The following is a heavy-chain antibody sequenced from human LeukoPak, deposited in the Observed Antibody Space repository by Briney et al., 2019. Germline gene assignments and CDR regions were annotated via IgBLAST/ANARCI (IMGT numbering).Heavy chain of an antibody. CDR2: FDPEDGEP. CDR1: GYTLTELS. V-gene: IGHV1-24*01. CDR3: ATARFGELLFEVDAFDI. J-gene: IGHJ3*02. D-gene: IGHD3-10*01. Sequence: VASVKVSCKVSGYTLTELSMHWVRQAPGKGLEWMGGFDPEDGEPIYAQKFQGRVTMTEDTSTDTAYMELSSLRSEDTAVYYCATARFGELLFEVDAFDIWSQGTMVTVSS.